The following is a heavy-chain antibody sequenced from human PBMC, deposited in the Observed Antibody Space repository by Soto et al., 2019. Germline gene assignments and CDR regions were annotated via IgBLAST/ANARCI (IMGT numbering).Heavy chain of an antibody. Sequence: EVQLVESGGGLVQPGRSLRLSCAASGFTFDDYAMHWVRRVPGKGLEWVSSITWNSNVIGYADSVKGRFTISRDNAKNFLYLQMNSLRPEDTALYYCAKGGPDAFCSGGRCYFDYWGQGALVTVSS. CDR3: AKGGPDAFCSGGRCYFDY. CDR2: ITWNSNVI. D-gene: IGHD2-15*01. J-gene: IGHJ4*02. V-gene: IGHV3-9*01. CDR1: GFTFDDYA.